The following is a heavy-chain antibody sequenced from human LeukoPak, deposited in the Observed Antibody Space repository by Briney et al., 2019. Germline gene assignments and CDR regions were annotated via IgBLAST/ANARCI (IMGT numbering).Heavy chain of an antibody. D-gene: IGHD6-25*01. CDR2: ISGSGGST. CDR1: GFTFSSYA. J-gene: IGHJ6*04. Sequence: GGSLRLSCAASGFTFSSYAMSWVRQAPGEGLEWVSAISGSGGSTYYADSVKGRFTISRDNSKNTLYLQMNSLRAEDMAVYYCAKGSEEDYYYYGMDVWGKGTTVTVSS. CDR3: AKGSEEDYYYYGMDV. V-gene: IGHV3-23*01.